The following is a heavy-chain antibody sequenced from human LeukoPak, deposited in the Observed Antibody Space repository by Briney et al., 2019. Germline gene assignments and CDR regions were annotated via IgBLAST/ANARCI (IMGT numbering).Heavy chain of an antibody. D-gene: IGHD6-13*01. CDR1: GXTFSSYG. V-gene: IGHV3-33*01. CDR3: ARDAPLRQQLGTFDY. Sequence: GGSLRLSCAASGXTFSSYGMHWVRQAPGKGLEWVAVIWYDGSNKYYADSVKGRFTISRDNAKNSLHLQMNSLRAEDTAVYYCARDAPLRQQLGTFDYWGQGTLVTVSS. CDR2: IWYDGSNK. J-gene: IGHJ4*02.